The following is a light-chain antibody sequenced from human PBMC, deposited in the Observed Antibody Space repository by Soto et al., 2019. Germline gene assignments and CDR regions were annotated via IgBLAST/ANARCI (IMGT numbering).Light chain of an antibody. Sequence: EIVLTQSPGTLSLSPGERTTLSCRASQSVSSSYLAWYQQKPGQAPRLLIYGASSRATGIPDRFSASGSGTDFTLTISRLEPEDFAVYYRQQLGTFGQGTKVEIK. CDR2: GAS. CDR3: QQLGT. V-gene: IGKV3-20*01. CDR1: QSVSSSY. J-gene: IGKJ1*01.